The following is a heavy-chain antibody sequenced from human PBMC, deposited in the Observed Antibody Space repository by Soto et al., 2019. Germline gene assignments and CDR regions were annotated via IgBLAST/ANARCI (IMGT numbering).Heavy chain of an antibody. CDR3: ARLVQLLQGRWFDP. Sequence: SETLSLTCTVSGGSISSSNYFWGWIRQPPGKGLEWIGYIYYSGGTYYNPSLKSRVTISVDTSKNQFSLKLSSVTAADTAVYYCARLVQLLQGRWFDPWGQGTLVTVSS. CDR1: GGSISSSNYF. CDR2: IYYSGGT. V-gene: IGHV4-30-4*08. D-gene: IGHD2-15*01. J-gene: IGHJ5*02.